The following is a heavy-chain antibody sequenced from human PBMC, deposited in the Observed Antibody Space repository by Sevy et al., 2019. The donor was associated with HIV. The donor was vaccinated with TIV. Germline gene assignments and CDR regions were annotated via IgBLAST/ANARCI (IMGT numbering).Heavy chain of an antibody. Sequence: GGSLRLSCGASGFIFSNAWMSWVRQAPGKGLEWVGRIKSKADGGTPDYAAPVKGTFTISRHDSINTLYLQMNSLRTDDTAVYYCGISEYGYYYDYWGQGTLVTVSS. J-gene: IGHJ4*02. D-gene: IGHD2-15*01. V-gene: IGHV3-15*01. CDR3: GISEYGYYYDY. CDR1: GFIFSNAW. CDR2: IKSKADGGTP.